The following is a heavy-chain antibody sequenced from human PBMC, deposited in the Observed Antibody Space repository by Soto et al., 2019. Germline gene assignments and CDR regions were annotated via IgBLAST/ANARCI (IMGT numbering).Heavy chain of an antibody. CDR3: ARDPGIYYGMDV. D-gene: IGHD3-10*01. Sequence: QVQLVESGGGLVKPGGSLRLSCTASGFTFSDYYRTWIRQAPGKGLEWLSYISSGGFTIYYADSVKGRFTVSRDNAKNSMYLQMNTLRVEDTAVYFCARDPGIYYGMDVWGQGTTVTVSS. CDR1: GFTFSDYY. J-gene: IGHJ6*02. CDR2: ISSGGFTI. V-gene: IGHV3-11*01.